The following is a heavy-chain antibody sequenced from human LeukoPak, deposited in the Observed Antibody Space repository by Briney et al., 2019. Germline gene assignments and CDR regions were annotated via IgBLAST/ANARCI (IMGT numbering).Heavy chain of an antibody. Sequence: PSETLSLTCAVYGGSFSGYYWSWIRQPPGRGLEWIGENNHSGSTNYNPSLKSRVTISVDTSKNQFSLKLSSVTAADTAVYYCARPSKHIAARLYYYYMDVWGKGTTVTVSS. D-gene: IGHD6-6*01. CDR2: NNHSGST. J-gene: IGHJ6*03. V-gene: IGHV4-34*01. CDR1: GGSFSGYY. CDR3: ARPSKHIAARLYYYYMDV.